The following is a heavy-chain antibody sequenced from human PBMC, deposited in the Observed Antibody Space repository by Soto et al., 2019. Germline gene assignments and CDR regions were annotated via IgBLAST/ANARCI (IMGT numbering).Heavy chain of an antibody. D-gene: IGHD1-7*01. CDR1: GGSISSSSYY. CDR3: ARHETGTVKLRGYYFDY. Sequence: PSETLSLTCTVSGGSISSSSYYWGWIRQPPGKGLEWIGSIYYSGSTYYNPSLKSRVTISVDTSKNQFSLKLSSVTAADTAVYYCARHETGTVKLRGYYFDYWGQGTLVTVSS. V-gene: IGHV4-39*01. J-gene: IGHJ4*02. CDR2: IYYSGST.